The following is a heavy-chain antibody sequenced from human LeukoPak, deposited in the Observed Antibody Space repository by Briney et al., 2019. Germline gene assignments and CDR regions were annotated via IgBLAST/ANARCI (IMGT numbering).Heavy chain of an antibody. CDR2: IYYSGST. V-gene: IGHV4-59*08. D-gene: IGHD6-19*01. CDR3: ARRLRLDWFDP. J-gene: IGHJ5*02. CDR1: GGSISSYY. Sequence: PSETLSLTCTVSGGSISSYYWSWIRQPPGKGLEWIGYIYYSGSTNYNLSLKSRVTISVDTSKNQFSLKLSSVTAADTAVYYCARRLRLDWFDPWGQGTLVTVSS.